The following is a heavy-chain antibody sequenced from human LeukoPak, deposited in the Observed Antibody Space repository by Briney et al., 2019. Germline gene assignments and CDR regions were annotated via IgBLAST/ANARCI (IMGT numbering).Heavy chain of an antibody. J-gene: IGHJ6*03. CDR1: GYSFTSYW. D-gene: IGHD3-10*01. V-gene: IGHV5-51*01. CDR2: IYPGDSDT. Sequence: GESLKISCKGSGYSFTSYWIGWVRQMPGKGLEWMGIIYPGDSDTRYSPSFQGQVTISADKSISTAYLQWSSLKSSDTAMYYCARHQSPYGSGSYYNVDYYYMDVWGKGTTVTVSS. CDR3: ARHQSPYGSGSYYNVDYYYMDV.